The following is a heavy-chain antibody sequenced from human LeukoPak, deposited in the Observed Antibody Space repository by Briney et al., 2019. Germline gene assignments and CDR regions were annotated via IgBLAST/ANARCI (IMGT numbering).Heavy chain of an antibody. J-gene: IGHJ6*02. CDR1: GGSISSGGYY. Sequence: SETLSLTCTVSGGSISSGGYYWSWIRQRPGKGLEWIGYIYYSGSTYYNPSLKSRVTISVDRSKNQFSLKLSSVTAADTAVYYCARETSYCSGGSCYSGMDVWGQGTTVTVSS. V-gene: IGHV4-31*03. CDR2: IYYSGST. CDR3: ARETSYCSGGSCYSGMDV. D-gene: IGHD2-15*01.